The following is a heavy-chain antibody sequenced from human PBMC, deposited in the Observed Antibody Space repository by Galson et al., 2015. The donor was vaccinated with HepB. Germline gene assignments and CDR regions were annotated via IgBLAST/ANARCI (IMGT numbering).Heavy chain of an antibody. CDR1: GGPITSGDYY. Sequence: TLSLTCTVSGGPITSGDYYWSWIRQPPGKGLEWIGYIYYNGNTYYNPSLQSRIAMSLDTSKGQFSLTVTSVTAADTAVYYCARGSTTVTLFYWGQGTLVTVSS. J-gene: IGHJ4*02. V-gene: IGHV4-30-4*01. CDR3: ARGSTTVTLFY. CDR2: IYYNGNT. D-gene: IGHD4-17*01.